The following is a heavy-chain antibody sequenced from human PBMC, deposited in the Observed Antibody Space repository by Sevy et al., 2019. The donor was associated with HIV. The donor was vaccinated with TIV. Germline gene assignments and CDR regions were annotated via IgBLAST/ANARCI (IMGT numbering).Heavy chain of an antibody. V-gene: IGHV3-33*01. J-gene: IGHJ6*02. D-gene: IGHD2-15*01. CDR1: GFTFSSYG. CDR3: ARAGDIVEVAAHYGMDV. CDR2: IWYDGINK. Sequence: GGSLRLSCAASGFTFSSYGMHWVRQAPGKGLEWVVVIWYDGINKYYGDSVKGRFTISRDNSKNTVYLQMTNLRAEDTAVYYCARAGDIVEVAAHYGMDVWGQGTTVTVSS.